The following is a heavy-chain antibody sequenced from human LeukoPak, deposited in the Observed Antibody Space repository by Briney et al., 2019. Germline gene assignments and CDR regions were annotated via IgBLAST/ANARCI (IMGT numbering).Heavy chain of an antibody. J-gene: IGHJ4*02. CDR2: IYYTGTT. CDR3: ARGHGSGSLGSFDY. D-gene: IGHD6-19*01. Sequence: SETLSLTCTVAGGSIGSYYWTWIRQPPGKGLEWIGYIYYTGTTNYNPPLKSRVTISIDTSKNQFSLKVSFVTAADTAVYYCARGHGSGSLGSFDYWGQGTLVTVSS. V-gene: IGHV4-59*01. CDR1: GGSIGSYY.